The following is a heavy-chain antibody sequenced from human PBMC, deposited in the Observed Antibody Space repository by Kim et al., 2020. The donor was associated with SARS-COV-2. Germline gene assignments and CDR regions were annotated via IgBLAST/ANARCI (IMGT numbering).Heavy chain of an antibody. D-gene: IGHD6-13*01. CDR1: GFTFSSYS. CDR2: ISSSSSYI. Sequence: GGSLRLSCAASGFTFSSYSMNWVRQAPGKGLEWVSSISSSSSYIYYADSVKGRFTISRDNAKNSLYLQMNSLRAEDTAVYYCARPQYSSKYYFDYWGQGTLVTVSS. V-gene: IGHV3-21*01. CDR3: ARPQYSSKYYFDY. J-gene: IGHJ4*02.